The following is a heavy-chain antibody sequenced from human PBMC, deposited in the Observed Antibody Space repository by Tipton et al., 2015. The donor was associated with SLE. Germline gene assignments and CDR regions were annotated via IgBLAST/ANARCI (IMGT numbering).Heavy chain of an antibody. V-gene: IGHV4-61*01. J-gene: IGHJ4*02. D-gene: IGHD6-6*01. Sequence: TLSLTCTVSGGSVSSGSYYWSWIRQPPGKGLEWIGCIYYSGSTNYNPSLKSRVTISVDTSKNQFSLKLSSVTAADTAVYYCAGGLKYSSSSVPNFDYWGQGTLVTVSS. CDR3: AGGLKYSSSSVPNFDY. CDR1: GGSVSSGSYY. CDR2: IYYSGST.